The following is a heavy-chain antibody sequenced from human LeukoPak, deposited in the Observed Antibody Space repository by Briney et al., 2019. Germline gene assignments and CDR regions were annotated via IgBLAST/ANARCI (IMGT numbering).Heavy chain of an antibody. CDR1: GFIFSGYW. D-gene: IGHD6-13*01. CDR3: ARDGFVGAADY. CDR2: IKQDGSEQ. J-gene: IGHJ4*02. V-gene: IGHV3-7*01. Sequence: GGPRRLSCQPSGFIFSGYWRNWFGKPPGKGLNWVANIKQDGSEQHYVDSVRGRFTISRDNAKNSLYLQMNSLRVEDTAVYYCARDGFVGAADYWGQGTLVTVSS.